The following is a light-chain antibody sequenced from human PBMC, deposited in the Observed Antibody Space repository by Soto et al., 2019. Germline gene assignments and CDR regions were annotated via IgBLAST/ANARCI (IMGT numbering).Light chain of an antibody. J-gene: IGLJ1*01. CDR1: SSDVGGYNY. CDR2: DVS. Sequence: QSVLTQPASVSGSTGQSITISCTGTSSDVGGYNYVSWYQQHPGKAPKLMIYDVSNRPSGVSNRFSGSKSGNTASLTISGLQAEDEADYYSSSYTSSSTLRYVFGTGTKVTVL. V-gene: IGLV2-14*01. CDR3: SSYTSSSTLRYV.